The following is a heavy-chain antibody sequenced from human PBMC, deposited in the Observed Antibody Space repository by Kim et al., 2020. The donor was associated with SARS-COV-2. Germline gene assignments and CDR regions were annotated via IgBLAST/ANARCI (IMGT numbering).Heavy chain of an antibody. J-gene: IGHJ4*02. D-gene: IGHD7-27*01. CDR2: T. CDR3: ARGLGTPDY. V-gene: IGHV3-23*01. Sequence: TFYADSVKGRFTISRDNANGTLYLQMNSLRAEDTALYYCARGLGTPDYWGQGTLVTVSS.